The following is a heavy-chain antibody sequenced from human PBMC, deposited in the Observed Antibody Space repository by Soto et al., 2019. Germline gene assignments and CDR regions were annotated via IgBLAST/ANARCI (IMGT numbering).Heavy chain of an antibody. D-gene: IGHD3-10*01. Sequence: SETLSLTCAVYGGSFSGYYWSWIRQPPGKGLEWIGEINHSGSTNYNPSLKSRVTISVDTSKNQFSLKLSSVTAADTAVYYCARGLAYGSGSPAMSRSPYNWFDPWGQGTLVTVSS. J-gene: IGHJ5*02. V-gene: IGHV4-34*01. CDR1: GGSFSGYY. CDR2: INHSGST. CDR3: ARGLAYGSGSPAMSRSPYNWFDP.